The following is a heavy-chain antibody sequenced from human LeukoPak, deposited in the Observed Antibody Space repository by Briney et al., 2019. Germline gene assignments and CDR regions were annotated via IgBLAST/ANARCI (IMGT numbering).Heavy chain of an antibody. Sequence: GGSLRLSCAASGFTFSSYAMHWVRQAPGKGLEWVAVISYDGSNKYYADSVKGRFTTSRDNSKNTLYLQMNSLRAEDTAVYYCARDASKTGTTLGYWGQGTLVTVSS. CDR3: ARDASKTGTTLGY. CDR1: GFTFSSYA. V-gene: IGHV3-30-3*01. D-gene: IGHD1-1*01. CDR2: ISYDGSNK. J-gene: IGHJ4*02.